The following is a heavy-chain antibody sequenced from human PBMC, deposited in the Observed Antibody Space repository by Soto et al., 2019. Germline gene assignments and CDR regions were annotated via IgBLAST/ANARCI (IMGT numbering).Heavy chain of an antibody. J-gene: IGHJ4*02. Sequence: QVQLVQSGAEVKKPGASVKVSCKDSGYTFTGYYMHWVRQAPGQGLEWMGWINPNSGGTNYAQKFQGRVTMTRDTSISTAYMELSRLRSDDTAVYYCARGPGIAVAGGLYFDSWGQGTLVTVSS. V-gene: IGHV1-2*02. CDR1: GYTFTGYY. CDR2: INPNSGGT. CDR3: ARGPGIAVAGGLYFDS. D-gene: IGHD6-19*01.